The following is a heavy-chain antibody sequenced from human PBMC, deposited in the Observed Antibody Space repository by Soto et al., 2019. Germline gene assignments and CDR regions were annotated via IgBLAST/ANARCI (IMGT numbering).Heavy chain of an antibody. D-gene: IGHD3-3*01. CDR2: INPNSGNT. CDR1: GYTFTSYD. CDR3: ARGGTTIFGVVITHDWFDP. Sequence: ASVKVSCKASGYTFTSYDINWVRQATGQGLEWMGWINPNSGNTNYAQKFQGRVTMTRDTSISTAYMELSRLRSDDTAVYYCARGGTTIFGVVITHDWFDPWGQGTLVTVSS. V-gene: IGHV1-8*01. J-gene: IGHJ5*02.